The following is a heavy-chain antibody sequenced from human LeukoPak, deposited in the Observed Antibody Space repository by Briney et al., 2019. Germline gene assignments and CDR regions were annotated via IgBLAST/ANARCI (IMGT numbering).Heavy chain of an antibody. D-gene: IGHD3-22*01. CDR2: IKSDGKT. CDR1: GFTFSRYL. J-gene: IGHJ1*01. CDR3: ARAPSEVGGYYPEYFRH. V-gene: IGHV3-74*01. Sequence: GGSLRLSCEASGFTFSRYLMHWVRQAPGKGLVWVSRIKSDGKTNYADSVKGRFTISRDNAKNTVSLQMDSLRAEDTGVYYCARAPSEVGGYYPEYFRHWGQGTLVTVSS.